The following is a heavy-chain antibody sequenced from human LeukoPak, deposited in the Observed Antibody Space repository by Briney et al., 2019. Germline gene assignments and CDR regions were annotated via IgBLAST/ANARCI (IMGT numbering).Heavy chain of an antibody. D-gene: IGHD3-10*01. J-gene: IGHJ6*02. CDR3: ARDFGITMVRGVMDYYYGMDV. Sequence: GGSLRLSCAASGFTFDDYGMSWVRHAPGKGLEWVSGINWNGGSTGYADSVKGRFTISRDNAKNPLYLQMNSLRAEDTALYHCARDFGITMVRGVMDYYYGMDVWGQGTTVTVSS. CDR1: GFTFDDYG. CDR2: INWNGGST. V-gene: IGHV3-20*01.